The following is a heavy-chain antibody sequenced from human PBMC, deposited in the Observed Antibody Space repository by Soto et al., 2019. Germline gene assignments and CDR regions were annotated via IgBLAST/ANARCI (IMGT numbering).Heavy chain of an antibody. Sequence: EVQLVESGGGLVQPGGSLRLSCAASGFTLSSYWMHWVRQAPGKGLAWILRINIDGSSTSYADSVKGRFTISRDNAKNTLYLQVNSLRAEDTAVYYCARSRDGYNFVGDCWGQGTLVTVSS. D-gene: IGHD5-12*01. CDR2: INIDGSST. CDR1: GFTLSSYW. CDR3: ARSRDGYNFVGDC. V-gene: IGHV3-74*01. J-gene: IGHJ4*02.